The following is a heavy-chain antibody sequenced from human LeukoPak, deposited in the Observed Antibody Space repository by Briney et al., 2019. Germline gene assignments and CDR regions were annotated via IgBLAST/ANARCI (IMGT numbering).Heavy chain of an antibody. Sequence: GGSLRLSCAASGFTFSSYAMHWVRQAPGKGLEYVSAISSNGGSTYYANSVKGRFTISRDNSKNTLYLQMNSLRTEDTAVYYCARGRSGSYGGFDYWGQGTLVTVSS. J-gene: IGHJ4*02. CDR3: ARGRSGSYGGFDY. D-gene: IGHD1-26*01. CDR2: ISSNGGST. CDR1: GFTFSSYA. V-gene: IGHV3-64*01.